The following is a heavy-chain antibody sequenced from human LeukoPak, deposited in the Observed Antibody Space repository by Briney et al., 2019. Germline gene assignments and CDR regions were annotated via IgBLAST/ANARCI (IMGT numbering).Heavy chain of an antibody. D-gene: IGHD6-19*01. CDR3: AKFPPYNIAGADY. V-gene: IGHV3-23*01. J-gene: IGHJ4*02. Sequence: YADSVKGRFTISRDNSKNTLYLQMNSLRAEDTAVYYCAKFPPYNIAGADYWGQGTLVTVSS.